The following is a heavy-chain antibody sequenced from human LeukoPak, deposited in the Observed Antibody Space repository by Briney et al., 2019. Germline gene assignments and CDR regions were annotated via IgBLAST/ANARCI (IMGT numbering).Heavy chain of an antibody. CDR2: ISGSGGST. V-gene: IGHV3-23*01. D-gene: IGHD3-22*01. Sequence: GGSLRLSCAASGFTFSSYGMSWVRQAPGKGLEWVSAISGSGGSTYYADSVKGRFTISRDNSKNTLYLQMNSLRAEDTAVYYCAKTERDSSGYYLFDYWGRGTLVTVSS. CDR3: AKTERDSSGYYLFDY. CDR1: GFTFSSYG. J-gene: IGHJ4*02.